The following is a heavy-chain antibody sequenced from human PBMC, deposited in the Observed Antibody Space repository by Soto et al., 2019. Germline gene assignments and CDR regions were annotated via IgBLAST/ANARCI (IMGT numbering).Heavy chain of an antibody. Sequence: PGGSLRLSCAASGFTFTSFAVSWVRQAPGKGLEWVSGISAGGGDTYYADSVKGRFTISRDNSKNTLYLQMNSLRAEDTAVYYCAKDGVNYDSSGYYAYFDYWGQGTLVTVSS. CDR1: GFTFTSFA. CDR3: AKDGVNYDSSGYYAYFDY. J-gene: IGHJ4*02. V-gene: IGHV3-23*01. CDR2: ISAGGGDT. D-gene: IGHD3-22*01.